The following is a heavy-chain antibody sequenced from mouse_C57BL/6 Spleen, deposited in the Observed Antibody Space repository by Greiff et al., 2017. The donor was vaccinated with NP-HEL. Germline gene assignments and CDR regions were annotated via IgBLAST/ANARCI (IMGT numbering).Heavy chain of an antibody. J-gene: IGHJ3*01. CDR2: INPNNGGT. V-gene: IGHV1-18*01. CDR3: ARSENYSNYRFAY. Sequence: EVMLVESGPELVKPGASVKIPCKASGYTFTDYNMDWVKQSHGKSLEWIGDINPNNGGTIYNQKFKGKAALTVDKSSSTAYMELRSLTSEDTAVYYCARSENYSNYRFAYWGQGTLVTVSA. D-gene: IGHD2-5*01. CDR1: GYTFTDYN.